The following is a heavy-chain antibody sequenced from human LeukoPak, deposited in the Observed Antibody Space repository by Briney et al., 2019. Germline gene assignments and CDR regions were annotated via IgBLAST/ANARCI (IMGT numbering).Heavy chain of an antibody. CDR1: GFMFKSYN. CDR2: IFPSGGEI. Sequence: PGGSLRLSCAVSGFMFKSYNMNWVRQAPGKGLEWVSSIFPSGGEIHYADSVRGRFTISRDNSKSTLSQQMNSLRAEDTAIYYCATYRQVLLPFESWGQGTLVTVSS. V-gene: IGHV3-23*01. CDR3: ATYRQVLLPFES. J-gene: IGHJ4*02. D-gene: IGHD2-8*02.